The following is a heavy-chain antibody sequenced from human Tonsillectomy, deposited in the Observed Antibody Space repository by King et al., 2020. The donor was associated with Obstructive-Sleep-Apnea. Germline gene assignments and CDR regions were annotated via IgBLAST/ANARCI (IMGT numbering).Heavy chain of an antibody. CDR2: ISGSGGNT. CDR3: AKHRSDYSNVAKLSAINY. Sequence: VQLVESGGGLAQPGGSLRLSCAASGFTFSNYAMSWVRQAPGKGLEWVSGISGSGGNTYYADSVKGRFTISRDNSKNTLYLQMNTLIAEDPAIYYCAKHRSDYSNVAKLSAINYWGQGTLVTVSS. V-gene: IGHV3-23*04. D-gene: IGHD4-11*01. J-gene: IGHJ4*02. CDR1: GFTFSNYA.